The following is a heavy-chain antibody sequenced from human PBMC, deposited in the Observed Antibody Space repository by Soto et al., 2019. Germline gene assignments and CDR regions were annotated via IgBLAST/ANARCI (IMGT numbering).Heavy chain of an antibody. J-gene: IGHJ6*02. D-gene: IGHD3-22*01. V-gene: IGHV3-13*01. CDR2: IGTAGDT. CDR1: GFTFSSYD. Sequence: EVQLVESGGGLVQPGGSLRLSCAASGFTFSSYDMHWVRQATGKGLEWVSAIGTAGDTYYPGSVKGRFTISRENAKNSLYLQMNSLRAGDTAVYYCARDFAMIERGYYYGMDVWGQGTTVTVSS. CDR3: ARDFAMIERGYYYGMDV.